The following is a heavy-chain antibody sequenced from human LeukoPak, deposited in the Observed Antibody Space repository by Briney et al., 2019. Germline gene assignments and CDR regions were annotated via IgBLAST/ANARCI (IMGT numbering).Heavy chain of an antibody. V-gene: IGHV1-2*02. Sequence: GASVKVSCKASGYTFTGYAIHWVRQAPGQGLEWMGWINPNIGGTNYAQKFQGRVTMTRDTSTSTAYTELSRLRSDDTAVYYCARGRSYYDSRELDYWGQGTLVTVSS. CDR3: ARGRSYYDSRELDY. CDR1: GYTFTGYA. D-gene: IGHD3-22*01. J-gene: IGHJ4*02. CDR2: INPNIGGT.